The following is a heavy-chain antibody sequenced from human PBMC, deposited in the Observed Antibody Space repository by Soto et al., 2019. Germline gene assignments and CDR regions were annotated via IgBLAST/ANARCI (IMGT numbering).Heavy chain of an antibody. Sequence: ASVKVSCKASGYTFTSYGINWVRQAPGQGLEWMGWISAYNGNTDYAQKLQGRVTMTTDTSTSTAYMELRSLRSDDTAVYYCARDSWDIVVVVAAEYYYYYMDVWG. D-gene: IGHD2-15*01. CDR1: GYTFTSYG. CDR3: ARDSWDIVVVVAAEYYYYYMDV. V-gene: IGHV1-18*01. J-gene: IGHJ6*03. CDR2: ISAYNGNT.